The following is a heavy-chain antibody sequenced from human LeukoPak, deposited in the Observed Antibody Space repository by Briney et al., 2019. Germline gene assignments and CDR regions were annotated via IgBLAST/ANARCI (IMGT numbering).Heavy chain of an antibody. Sequence: GGSLRLSCAASGFTFSTYWMSWVRQAPGKGLEWVANIRQDGNEKYYVDSVKGRFTISRDNAKNSLYLQMNSLRAEDTAVYFCASHHNWRFDYWGQGTLVTVSS. CDR3: ASHHNWRFDY. D-gene: IGHD1-1*01. CDR1: GFTFSTYW. J-gene: IGHJ4*02. CDR2: IRQDGNEK. V-gene: IGHV3-7*03.